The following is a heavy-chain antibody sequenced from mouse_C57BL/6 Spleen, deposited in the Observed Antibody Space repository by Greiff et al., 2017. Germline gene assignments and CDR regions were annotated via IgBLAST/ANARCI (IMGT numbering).Heavy chain of an antibody. J-gene: IGHJ4*01. V-gene: IGHV1-82*01. CDR3: AIYGSSYYAMDY. D-gene: IGHD1-1*01. CDR2: IYPGDGDT. Sequence: QVQLQQSGPELVKPGASVKISCKASGYAFSSSWMNWVKQRPGKGLEWIGRIYPGDGDTNYNGKFKGKATLTADKSSSTAYMKLSCLTSGESAVYFCAIYGSSYYAMDYWGQGTSVTVSS. CDR1: GYAFSSSW.